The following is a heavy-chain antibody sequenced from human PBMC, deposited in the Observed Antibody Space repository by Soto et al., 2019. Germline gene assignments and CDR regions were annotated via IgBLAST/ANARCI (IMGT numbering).Heavy chain of an antibody. CDR3: ARSGWVITPRSLFDY. CDR2: IKQDGSEK. Sequence: GGSLRLSCAASGFTFRSYWMSWVRQAPGKGLEWVANIKQDGSEKKYVASVEGRFTVSRDNAKNSLYLQMNSLRVEDTAVYYCARSGWVITPRSLFDYWGQGTLVTVSS. V-gene: IGHV3-7*05. D-gene: IGHD2-21*01. CDR1: GFTFRSYW. J-gene: IGHJ4*02.